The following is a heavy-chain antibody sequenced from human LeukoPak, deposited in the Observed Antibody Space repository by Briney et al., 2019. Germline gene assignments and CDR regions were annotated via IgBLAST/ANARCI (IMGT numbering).Heavy chain of an antibody. CDR1: GGSISSYY. Sequence: PSETLSLTCTVSGGSISSYYWSWIRQPPGKGLECIGYISNSGSANYNPSLKSRVTISVDAFKNQFSLKLSSVTAADTAVYYCARVGWLQSINYYYYYMDVWGKGTTVTVSS. D-gene: IGHD5-24*01. V-gene: IGHV4-59*01. CDR2: ISNSGSA. CDR3: ARVGWLQSINYYYYYMDV. J-gene: IGHJ6*03.